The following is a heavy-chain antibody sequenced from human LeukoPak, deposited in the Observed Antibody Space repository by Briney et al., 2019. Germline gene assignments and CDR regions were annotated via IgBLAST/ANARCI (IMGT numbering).Heavy chain of an antibody. CDR1: GFTFSSYG. CDR2: ISYDGSNK. Sequence: GRSLRLSCAASGFTFSSYGMHWVRQAPGKGLEWVAVISYDGSNKYYADSVKGRFTISRDNSKNTLYLQMNSLRDEDTAVYYCARETPDSSSWTAFDFWGQGTLVTVSS. V-gene: IGHV3-30*03. CDR3: ARETPDSSSWTAFDF. J-gene: IGHJ4*02. D-gene: IGHD6-13*01.